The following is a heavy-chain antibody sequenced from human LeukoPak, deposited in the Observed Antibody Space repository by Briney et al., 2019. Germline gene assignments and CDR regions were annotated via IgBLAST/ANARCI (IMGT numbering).Heavy chain of an antibody. CDR1: RFTFSRYE. J-gene: IGHJ4*02. V-gene: IGHV3-48*03. CDR2: ISSSGSTI. D-gene: IGHD2-21*01. CDR3: AKRGVVIRVILVGFHKEAYYFDS. Sequence: GGSLRLSCAASRFTFSRYEMNWVRQAPGKGLEWVSYISSSGSTIYYADSVKGRFTISRDNPKNTLYLEMNSLRAEDTSVYFCAKRGVVIRVILVGFHKEAYYFDSWGQGALVTVSS.